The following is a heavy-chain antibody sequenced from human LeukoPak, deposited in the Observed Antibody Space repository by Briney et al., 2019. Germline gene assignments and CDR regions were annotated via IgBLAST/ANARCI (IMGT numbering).Heavy chain of an antibody. CDR1: GYTFTGYY. Sequence: ASVKVSCKASGYTFTGYYMHWVRQAPGQGLEWMGWISPNSGGTNYAQKFQGRVTMTRDTSISTAYMELSRLRSDDTAVYYCARGNWNYDWFDPWGQGTLVTVSS. V-gene: IGHV1-2*02. CDR2: ISPNSGGT. J-gene: IGHJ5*02. CDR3: ARGNWNYDWFDP. D-gene: IGHD1-7*01.